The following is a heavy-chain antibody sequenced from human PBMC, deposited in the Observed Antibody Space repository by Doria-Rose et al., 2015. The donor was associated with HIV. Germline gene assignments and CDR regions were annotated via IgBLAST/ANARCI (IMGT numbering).Heavy chain of an antibody. V-gene: IGHV4-30-4*01. D-gene: IGHD3-10*01. J-gene: IGHJ4*02. Sequence: VQLVESGPGLVRPSQTLSLTCTVSGDSISSGDSFWSWIRQPPGQGPERIGYISSSGTTYYYPSLRGRLTISLDASKNQFSLNLNSVTAADTAVYYCARARNYGFPHFFDFWGQGTLVTVSS. CDR3: ARARNYGFPHFFDF. CDR1: GDSISSGDSF. CDR2: ISSSGTT.